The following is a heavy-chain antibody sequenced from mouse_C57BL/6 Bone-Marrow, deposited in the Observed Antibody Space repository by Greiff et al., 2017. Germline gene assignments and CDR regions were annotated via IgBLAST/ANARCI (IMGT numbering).Heavy chain of an antibody. V-gene: IGHV1-42*01. J-gene: IGHJ2*01. CDR2: INPSTGGT. CDR1: GYSFTGYY. CDR3: ARRYYDYDGFDY. Sequence: VQLKQSGPELVKPGASVKISCKASGYSFTGYYMNWVKQSPEKSLEWIGEINPSTGGTTYNQKFKAKATLTVDKSSSTASMQLQSLTSEDSAVYYCARRYYDYDGFDYGGQGTTLTVSS. D-gene: IGHD2-4*01.